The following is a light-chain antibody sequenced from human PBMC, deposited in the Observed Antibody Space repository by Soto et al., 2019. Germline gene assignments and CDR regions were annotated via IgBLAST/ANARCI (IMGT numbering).Light chain of an antibody. CDR1: HNIRTY. CDR2: DAS. Sequence: DIQMTQSPSSLSASVGARVTITCRASHNIRTYLKWYQQKPGRAPKLLIYDASNLEAEVPSRFRGSGSGTDFTFTISRLQPEDIATYYCQQYENLPTFGQGTRLEI. CDR3: QQYENLPT. V-gene: IGKV1-33*01. J-gene: IGKJ5*01.